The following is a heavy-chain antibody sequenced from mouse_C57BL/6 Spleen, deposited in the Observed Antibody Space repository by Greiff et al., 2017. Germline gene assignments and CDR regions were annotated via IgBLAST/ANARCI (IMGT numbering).Heavy chain of an antibody. J-gene: IGHJ1*03. V-gene: IGHV1-59*01. CDR2: IDPSDSYT. Sequence: VQLQQPGAELVRPGTSVKLSCKASGYTFTSYWMHWVKQRPGQGLEWIGVIDPSDSYTNYNQKFKGKATLTVDPSSSTAYMQLSSLTSEDSAVYYCARDGGWLPGDGWGTGTTVTVSS. CDR1: GYTFTSYW. CDR3: ARDGGWLPGDG. D-gene: IGHD2-3*01.